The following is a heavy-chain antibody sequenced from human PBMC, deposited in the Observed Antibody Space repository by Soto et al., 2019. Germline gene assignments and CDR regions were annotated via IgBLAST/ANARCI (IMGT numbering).Heavy chain of an antibody. CDR3: AKEPSGGYDRFDY. D-gene: IGHD5-12*01. V-gene: IGHV3-48*01. Sequence: GGSLRLSCAASGFTFSSYSMNWVRQAPGKGLEWVSYISSSSSTIYYADSVKGRFTISRDNAKNTLYLQMNSLRAEDTAVYYCAKEPSGGYDRFDYWGQGTLVTVSS. CDR2: ISSSSSTI. J-gene: IGHJ4*02. CDR1: GFTFSSYS.